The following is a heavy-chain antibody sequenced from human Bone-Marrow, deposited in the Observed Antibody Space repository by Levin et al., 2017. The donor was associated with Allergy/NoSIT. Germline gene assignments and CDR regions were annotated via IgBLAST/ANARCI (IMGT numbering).Heavy chain of an antibody. CDR1: GFTFSSYS. J-gene: IGHJ4*02. CDR2: IDSRSTDT. Sequence: GGSLRLSCAASGFTFSSYSMNWVRQAPGKGLEWVSYIDSRSTDTQYADSVKGLFTISRDNAKNSLYLQMNSLRAEDTAVYYCAREGVTVLREVGGGDYWGQGTLVTVSS. V-gene: IGHV3-48*01. D-gene: IGHD3-10*01. CDR3: AREGVTVLREVGGGDY.